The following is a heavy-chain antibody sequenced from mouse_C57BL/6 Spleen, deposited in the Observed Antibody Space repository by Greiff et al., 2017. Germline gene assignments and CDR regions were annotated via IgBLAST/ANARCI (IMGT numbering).Heavy chain of an antibody. CDR1: GYTFTDYN. Sequence: EVQRVESGPELVKPGASVKIPCKASGYTFTDYNMDWVKQSHGKSLEWIGDINPNNGGTIYNQKFKGKATLTVDKSSSTAYMELRSLTSEDTAVYYCARGGYGSSYDAMDYWGQGTSVTVSS. D-gene: IGHD1-1*01. CDR2: INPNNGGT. V-gene: IGHV1-18*01. CDR3: ARGGYGSSYDAMDY. J-gene: IGHJ4*01.